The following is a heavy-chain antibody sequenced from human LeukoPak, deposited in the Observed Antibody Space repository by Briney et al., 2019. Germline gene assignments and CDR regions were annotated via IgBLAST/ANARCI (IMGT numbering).Heavy chain of an antibody. CDR1: GGSFSGYY. CDR3: ARLRYDILTGYPNFDY. J-gene: IGHJ4*02. D-gene: IGHD3-9*01. Sequence: PSETLSLTCAVYGGSFSGYYWSWIRQPPGKGLEWIGEINHSGSTNYNPSLKSRVTISVDTSKNQFSLKLSSVTAADTAVYYCARLRYDILTGYPNFDYWGQGTLVTVSS. CDR2: INHSGST. V-gene: IGHV4-34*01.